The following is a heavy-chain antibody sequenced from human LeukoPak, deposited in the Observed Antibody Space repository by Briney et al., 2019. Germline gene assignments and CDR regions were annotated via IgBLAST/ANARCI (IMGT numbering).Heavy chain of an antibody. J-gene: IGHJ4*02. D-gene: IGHD3-22*01. CDR3: ANSEDDSPPADY. V-gene: IGHV3-30*18. CDR2: ISYDGSNK. CDR1: GFTFSGYD. Sequence: SGGSLRLSCAASGFTFSGYDMNWVRQAPGKGLEWVAVISYDGSNKYYADSVKGRFTISRDNSKNTLYLQMNSLRAEDTAVYYCANSEDDSPPADYWGQGTLVTVSS.